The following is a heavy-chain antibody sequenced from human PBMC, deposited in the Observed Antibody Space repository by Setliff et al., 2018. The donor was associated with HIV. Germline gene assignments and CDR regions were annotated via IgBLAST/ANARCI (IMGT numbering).Heavy chain of an antibody. J-gene: IGHJ6*03. CDR2: VHNSGGT. D-gene: IGHD5-18*01. CDR3: VRHTRDTSLAHYYYYIDV. CDR1: GGSISSGPYY. V-gene: IGHV4-39*01. Sequence: SETLSITCSVSGGSISSGPYYWGWIRQPPGKGLEWVGNVHNSGGTNYNPSLKSRVSISVDTSKNQFSLNVNSVTAPDTAVYYCVRHTRDTSLAHYYYYIDVWGKGTTVTVSS.